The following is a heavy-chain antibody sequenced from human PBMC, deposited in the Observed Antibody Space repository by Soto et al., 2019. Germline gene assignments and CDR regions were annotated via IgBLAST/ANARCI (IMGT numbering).Heavy chain of an antibody. V-gene: IGHV3-30*18. J-gene: IGHJ4*02. CDR2: ISYDGSNK. Sequence: QVQLVESGGGVVQPGRSLRLSCAASGFTFSSYGMHWVRQAPGKGLEWEAVISYDGSNKYYADSVKGRFTISRDNSKNTRYLQMNSLRAEDTAVSYWAKQGVGGWWYFDYWGQGTLVTVSS. D-gene: IGHD2-15*01. CDR3: AKQGVGGWWYFDY. CDR1: GFTFSSYG.